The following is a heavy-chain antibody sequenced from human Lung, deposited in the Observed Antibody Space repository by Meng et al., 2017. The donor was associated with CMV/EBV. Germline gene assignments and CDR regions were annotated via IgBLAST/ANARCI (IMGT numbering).Heavy chain of an antibody. CDR2: ISTSSGDT. J-gene: IGHJ4*02. D-gene: IGHD4/OR15-4a*01. V-gene: IGHV3-23*01. CDR1: GFTFSSHA. CDR3: ANLGRTIRDY. Sequence: SWAASGFTFSSHALSWVRQAPGKGLEWVSSISTSSGDTYHADSVKGRFTISRDNSKKTLYLQMNSLRAEDTAVYYCANLGRTIRDYWGQGTLVTVSS.